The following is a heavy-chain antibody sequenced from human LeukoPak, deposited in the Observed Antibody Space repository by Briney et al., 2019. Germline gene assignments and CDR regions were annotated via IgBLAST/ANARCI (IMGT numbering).Heavy chain of an antibody. CDR3: ARVRIDYYDSRGSIDY. CDR2: IKQDGSEK. Sequence: GGSLRLPCAAPGFTFSSYWMSWVRQAPGKGLEWVANIKQDGSEKYYVDSVKGRFTISRDNAKNSLYLQMNSLRAEDTAVYYCARVRIDYYDSRGSIDYWGQGTLVTVSS. D-gene: IGHD3-22*01. J-gene: IGHJ4*02. V-gene: IGHV3-7*01. CDR1: GFTFSSYW.